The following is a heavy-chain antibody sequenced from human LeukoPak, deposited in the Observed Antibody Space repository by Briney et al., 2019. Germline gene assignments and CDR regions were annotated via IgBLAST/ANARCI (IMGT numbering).Heavy chain of an antibody. J-gene: IGHJ4*02. Sequence: ASVKVSCKASGYTFTNYGFTWVRQAPGQGLEWMGWFSAYNGNTDYAQIFQGRVSMTRDISTSTAYMELRSLGSDDTAVYYCARCLGTSCNNFDYWGQGTLVTVSS. CDR1: GYTFTNYG. D-gene: IGHD2-2*02. V-gene: IGHV1-18*01. CDR3: ARCLGTSCNNFDY. CDR2: FSAYNGNT.